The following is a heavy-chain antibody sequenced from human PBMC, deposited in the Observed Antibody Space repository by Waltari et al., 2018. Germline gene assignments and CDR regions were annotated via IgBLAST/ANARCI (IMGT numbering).Heavy chain of an antibody. J-gene: IGHJ6*02. V-gene: IGHV3-74*01. D-gene: IGHD6-13*01. Sequence: EVQLVESGGGLVQPGGSLRLSCAASGFTFSSYWMHWVRQAPGKGLVWVSRINRDGSSTSYADSVKGRFTISRDNAKNTLYLQMNSLRAEDTAVYYCAREYSSSWYAFYGMDVWGQGTTVTVSS. CDR2: INRDGSST. CDR3: AREYSSSWYAFYGMDV. CDR1: GFTFSSYW.